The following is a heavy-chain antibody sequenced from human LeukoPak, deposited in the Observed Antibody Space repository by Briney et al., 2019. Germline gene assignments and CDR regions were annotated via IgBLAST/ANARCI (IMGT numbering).Heavy chain of an antibody. CDR3: ARALAAAAPYASESAFDI. CDR2: ISSGSSTI. J-gene: IGHJ3*02. CDR1: EFTFSTYS. V-gene: IGHV3-48*04. Sequence: GGSLRLSCAASEFTFSTYSMNWVRQAPGKGLEWVSYISSGSSTIYYADSMKGRFTVSRDNAKSSLYVQMNSLRAEDTAVYYCARALAAAAPYASESAFDIWGQGTMVTVSS. D-gene: IGHD6-13*01.